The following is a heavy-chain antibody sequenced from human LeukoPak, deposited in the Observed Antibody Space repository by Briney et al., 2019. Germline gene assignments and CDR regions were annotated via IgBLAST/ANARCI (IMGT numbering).Heavy chain of an antibody. D-gene: IGHD6-19*01. Sequence: GASVTVSCKASGGTFSSYAISWVRQAPGQGLEWMGGIIPIFGTANYAQKFQGRVTITADESTSTAYMELSSLRSEDTAVYYCARERGPPGYSSGWSPFDYWGQGTLVTVSS. J-gene: IGHJ4*02. CDR2: IIPIFGTA. V-gene: IGHV1-69*13. CDR3: ARERGPPGYSSGWSPFDY. CDR1: GGTFSSYA.